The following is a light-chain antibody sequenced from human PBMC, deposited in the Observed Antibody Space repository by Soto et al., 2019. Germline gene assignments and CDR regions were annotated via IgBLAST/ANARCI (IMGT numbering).Light chain of an antibody. CDR2: GAS. V-gene: IGKV3-15*01. CDR3: HHSGNSHGT. CDR1: QSVSSN. J-gene: IGKJ1*01. Sequence: EIVMTQSPATLSVSPGERATLSCRASQSVSSNLAWYQQKPGQAPRLLIYGASTRATGIPARFSGSGSGTDFTLTISRLEPEDVAVYYCHHSGNSHGTFGQGTKVDI.